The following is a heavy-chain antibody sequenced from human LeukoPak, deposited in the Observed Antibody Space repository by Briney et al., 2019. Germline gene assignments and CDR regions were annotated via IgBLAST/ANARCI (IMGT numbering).Heavy chain of an antibody. CDR3: ARTVTVVVPAANWFDP. D-gene: IGHD2-2*01. CDR1: GFTFSSYS. Sequence: PGGSLRLSCAASGFTFSSYSMNWVRQAPGKGLEWVPSISSSSSYIYYADSVKGRFTISRDNAKNSLYLQMNSRRAEDTAVYYCARTVTVVVPAANWFDPWGQGTLVTVSS. CDR2: ISSSSSYI. J-gene: IGHJ5*02. V-gene: IGHV3-21*01.